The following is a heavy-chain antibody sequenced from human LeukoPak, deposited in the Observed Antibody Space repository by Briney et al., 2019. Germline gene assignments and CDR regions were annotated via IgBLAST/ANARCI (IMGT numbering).Heavy chain of an antibody. CDR2: ISGRANSA. V-gene: IGHV3-23*01. J-gene: IGHJ6*02. CDR1: GFTFSTYA. D-gene: IGHD3-10*01. Sequence: GGSLRLSCAASGFTFSTYAISWVRQAPGKGLEWLSVISGRANSAYYADSVKGRFTISRDNSKNTLYLQMNSLRAEDTAVYYCAKEGLWFGELSAGMDVWGQGTTVTVSS. CDR3: AKEGLWFGELSAGMDV.